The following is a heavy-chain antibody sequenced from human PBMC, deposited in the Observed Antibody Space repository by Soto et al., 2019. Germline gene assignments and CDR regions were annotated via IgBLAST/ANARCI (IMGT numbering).Heavy chain of an antibody. Sequence: EVQLVESGGGLIQPGGSLRLSCAASGLTVSSNYMSWVRQAPGKGLEWVSVIYSGGSTYYADSVKGRFTISRDNSKNTLYLQMNSLRAEDTAVYYCARGFDYYYYGMDVWGQGTTVTVSS. CDR3: ARGFDYYYYGMDV. D-gene: IGHD3-3*01. CDR2: IYSGGST. CDR1: GLTVSSNY. J-gene: IGHJ6*02. V-gene: IGHV3-53*01.